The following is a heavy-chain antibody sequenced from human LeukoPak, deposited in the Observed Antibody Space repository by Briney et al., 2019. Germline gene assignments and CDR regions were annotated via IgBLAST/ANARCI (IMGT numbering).Heavy chain of an antibody. Sequence: AGSLRLSCAASGFTFSSYAMHWVRQAPGKGLEWVAVISYDGSNKYYADSVKGRFTISRDNSKNTLYLQMNSLRAEDTAVYYCARVKVGGYYYYGMDVWGQGTTVTVSS. V-gene: IGHV3-30-3*01. J-gene: IGHJ6*02. CDR1: GFTFSSYA. CDR2: ISYDGSNK. D-gene: IGHD3-16*01. CDR3: ARVKVGGYYYYGMDV.